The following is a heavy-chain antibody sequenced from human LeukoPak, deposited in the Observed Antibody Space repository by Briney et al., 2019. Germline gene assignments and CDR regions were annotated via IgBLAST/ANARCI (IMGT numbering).Heavy chain of an antibody. CDR3: ARLGATTYRSDY. CDR2: INYSGST. D-gene: IGHD4-17*01. Sequence: SETLSLTCTVSGDSISSSSYYWGWIRQPPGKGLEWIGSINYSGSTYYNSSLKGRVTISVDTSKNQFSLKLSSMTAADTAVYYCARLGATTYRSDYWGQGTLVTVSS. CDR1: GDSISSSSYY. J-gene: IGHJ4*02. V-gene: IGHV4-39*01.